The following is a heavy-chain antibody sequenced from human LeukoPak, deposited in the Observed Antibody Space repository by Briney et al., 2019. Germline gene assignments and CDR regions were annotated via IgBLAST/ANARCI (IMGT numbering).Heavy chain of an antibody. Sequence: ASVKVSCKASGYTLTNFGISWVRQAPGQGLEWMGWISAYNGNTNYAQKVQDRVTMTTDTSTSTAYMELRSLRSDDTAVYYCARAGGWAREDYKADAFDIWGQGTMVTVSS. CDR1: GYTLTNFG. CDR2: ISAYNGNT. V-gene: IGHV1-18*01. D-gene: IGHD6-19*01. CDR3: ARAGGWAREDYKADAFDI. J-gene: IGHJ3*02.